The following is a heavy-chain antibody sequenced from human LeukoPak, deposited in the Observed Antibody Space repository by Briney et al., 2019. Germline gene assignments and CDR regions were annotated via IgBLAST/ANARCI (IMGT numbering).Heavy chain of an antibody. CDR1: DLTVSSNY. CDR2: IYSGDST. J-gene: IGHJ4*02. CDR3: ARLTVTTTSDYFDY. V-gene: IGHV3-53*01. D-gene: IGHD4-17*01. Sequence: PGGSLRLSCAASDLTVSSNYMSWVRQAPGKGLQCVSLIYSGDSTYYADSVKGRFTISRDKSKNTLSLQMNSLRAEDTAVYYCARLTVTTTSDYFDYWGQGALVTVSP.